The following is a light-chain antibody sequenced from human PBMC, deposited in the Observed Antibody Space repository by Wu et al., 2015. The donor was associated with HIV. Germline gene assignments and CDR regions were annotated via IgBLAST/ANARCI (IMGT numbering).Light chain of an antibody. CDR2: GAS. CDR1: QSVSSSY. CDR3: QQYGSSPYS. V-gene: IGKV3-20*01. J-gene: IGKJ2*03. Sequence: EIVLTQSPGTLSLTPGERATLSCRASQSVSSSYLAWYQQKPGQAPRLLIYGASSRAAGIPDRFRGSGSGTDITLTVNRLEPEDFAVYYCQQYGSSPYSFGQGTKLEIK.